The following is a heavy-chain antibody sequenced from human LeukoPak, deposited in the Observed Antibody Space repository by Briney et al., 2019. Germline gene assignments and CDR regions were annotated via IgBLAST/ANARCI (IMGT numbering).Heavy chain of an antibody. CDR3: ASGKSSGTQEN. D-gene: IGHD6-19*01. V-gene: IGHV3-30-3*01. Sequence: GGSLRLSCAASGFTFSSYAMHWVRQAPGKGLEWVAVISYDGSNKYYADSVKGRFTISRDNSKSTLYLQMNSLRAEDTAVYYCASGKSSGTQENWGQGTLVTVSS. CDR2: ISYDGSNK. CDR1: GFTFSSYA. J-gene: IGHJ4*02.